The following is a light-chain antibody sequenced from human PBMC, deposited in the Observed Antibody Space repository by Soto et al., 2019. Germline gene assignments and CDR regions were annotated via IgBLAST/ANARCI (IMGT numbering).Light chain of an antibody. Sequence: QSVLTQPPSASGTPGQRVTISCSGSTSNIGSNSVNWYQHLAGTAPKLLIYSNNQRPSGVPDRFSGSKSGTSASLAISGLHSEGEADYYRASWDGSLYGRVFGGGTNLTVL. CDR2: SNN. V-gene: IGLV1-44*01. J-gene: IGLJ2*01. CDR1: TSNIGSNS. CDR3: ASWDGSLYGRV.